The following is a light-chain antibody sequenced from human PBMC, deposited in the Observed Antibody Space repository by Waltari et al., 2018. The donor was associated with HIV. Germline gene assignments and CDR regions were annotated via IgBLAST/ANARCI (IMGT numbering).Light chain of an antibody. Sequence: EIVMTQSPATLSVSPGQRVTLSCRASQNIGANLAWYQQRPGHPPRLLIHGASSRDPGIPARFTGRGTGTDFTLQISNLQSDDSGVYYCQQYLDWPPWTFGQGTKVEI. V-gene: IGKV3D-15*01. CDR2: GAS. J-gene: IGKJ1*01. CDR3: QQYLDWPPWT. CDR1: QNIGAN.